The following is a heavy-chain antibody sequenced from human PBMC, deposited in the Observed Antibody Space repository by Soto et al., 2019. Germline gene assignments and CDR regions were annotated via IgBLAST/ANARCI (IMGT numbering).Heavy chain of an antibody. D-gene: IGHD5-18*01. Sequence: EVQLVESGGGLVQPGGSLRLSCAASDFTFNTYWMSWVRQAPGKGLEWVANINQDGREKYYVDSVKGRFTISRDNAKNSMDLQINSLRAEDTAVYYCARDTWGIHLWLGGMDVWGQGTTVTVSS. CDR1: DFTFNTYW. J-gene: IGHJ6*02. V-gene: IGHV3-7*01. CDR3: ARDTWGIHLWLGGMDV. CDR2: INQDGREK.